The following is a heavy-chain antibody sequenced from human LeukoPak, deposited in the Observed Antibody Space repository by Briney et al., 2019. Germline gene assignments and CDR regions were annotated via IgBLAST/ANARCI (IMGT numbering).Heavy chain of an antibody. CDR1: GFTVSSNY. CDR2: IYSGGST. J-gene: IGHJ3*02. D-gene: IGHD5-18*01. Sequence: GGSLRLSCAASGFTVSSNYMSWVRQAPGKGLEWVSVIYSGGSTYYADSVKGRFTISRDNSKNTLYLQMNSLRAEDTAVYYCAKDLVDTAMVSAFDIWGQGTMVTVSS. V-gene: IGHV3-53*05. CDR3: AKDLVDTAMVSAFDI.